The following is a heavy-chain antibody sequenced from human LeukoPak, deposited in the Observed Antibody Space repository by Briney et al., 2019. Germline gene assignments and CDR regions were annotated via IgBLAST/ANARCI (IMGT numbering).Heavy chain of an antibody. CDR2: IRYTGST. Sequence: SETLSLTCTVSGGSLSSYYWSWIRQPPGKGLEWIGYIRYTGSTNYNPSLKSRVTISADTSNNQFSLKLNSVTAADTAVYDCARGTTVESWGQGTLVTVSS. J-gene: IGHJ4*02. CDR1: GGSLSSYY. V-gene: IGHV4-59*01. CDR3: ARGTTVES. D-gene: IGHD2/OR15-2a*01.